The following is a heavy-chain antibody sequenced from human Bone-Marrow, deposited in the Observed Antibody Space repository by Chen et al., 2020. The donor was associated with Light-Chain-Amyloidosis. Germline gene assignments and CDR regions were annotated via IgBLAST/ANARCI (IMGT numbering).Heavy chain of an antibody. CDR3: ARELGDYGSGSVDWFDP. V-gene: IGHV5-10-1*03. CDR2: IDPSDSYT. D-gene: IGHD3-10*01. CDR1: GYSFTSYW. Sequence: EVQLVQSGAEVKKPGESLRISCKGSGYSFTSYWISWVRQMHGKGLEWMGRIDPSDSYTNYSPSFQGHVTISADKSISAAYLQWSSLKASDTAMYYCARELGDYGSGSVDWFDPWGQGTLVTVSS. J-gene: IGHJ5*02.